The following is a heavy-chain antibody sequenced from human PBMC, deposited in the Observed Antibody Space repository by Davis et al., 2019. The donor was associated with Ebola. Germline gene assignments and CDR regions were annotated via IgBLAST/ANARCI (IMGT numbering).Heavy chain of an antibody. J-gene: IGHJ4*02. Sequence: GESLKISCAASGFTFRNYAMSWVRQAPGKGLEWVSIITSGDITYYADSVKGRFTISRDNAKNSLYLQMNSLRDEDTAVYYCARGGYDWGQGTLVTVSS. CDR3: ARGGYD. D-gene: IGHD6-25*01. CDR2: ITSGDIT. CDR1: GFTFRNYA. V-gene: IGHV3-69-1*01.